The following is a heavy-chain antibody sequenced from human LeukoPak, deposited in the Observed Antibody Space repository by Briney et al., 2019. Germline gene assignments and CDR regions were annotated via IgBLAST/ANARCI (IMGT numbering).Heavy chain of an antibody. D-gene: IGHD2-8*01. CDR1: GGSISNTNW. V-gene: IGHV4-4*02. Sequence: PSETLSLTCGVSGGSISNTNWWSWVRQPPGQGLEWIGEISLTGLTHYNPSLESRVTVSLGKSKNQLSLNLTSVTAADTAVYYCSRENGAFSPFGCWGQGILVTV. CDR3: SRENGAFSPFGC. CDR2: ISLTGLT. J-gene: IGHJ4*02.